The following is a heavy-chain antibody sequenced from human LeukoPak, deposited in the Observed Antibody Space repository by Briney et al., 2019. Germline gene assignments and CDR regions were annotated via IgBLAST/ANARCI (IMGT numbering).Heavy chain of an antibody. CDR2: INHSGST. Sequence: SETLSLTCAVYGGSFSGYYWSWIRQPPGKGLEWIGEINHSGSTNYNPSLKSRVTISVDTSKNQFSLKLSSVTAADTAVYYCAREGSPRYYYGSGSSPLPIWGQGTMATVSS. J-gene: IGHJ3*02. CDR3: AREGSPRYYYGSGSSPLPI. V-gene: IGHV4-34*01. CDR1: GGSFSGYY. D-gene: IGHD3-10*01.